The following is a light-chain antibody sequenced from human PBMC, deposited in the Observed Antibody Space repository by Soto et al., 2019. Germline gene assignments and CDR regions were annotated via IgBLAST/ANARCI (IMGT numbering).Light chain of an antibody. CDR3: AAWADSQRVFNYV. J-gene: IGLJ1*01. Sequence: QSVLTQPPSASGTPGQRVTISCSGSSSNIGSNYVYWYQQLPGTAPKLLIYRNNQRPSGVPDRFSGSKSGTSASLAISGLRSEDEAEFYCAAWADSQRVFNYVFGTGTKVTVL. V-gene: IGLV1-47*01. CDR2: RNN. CDR1: SSNIGSNY.